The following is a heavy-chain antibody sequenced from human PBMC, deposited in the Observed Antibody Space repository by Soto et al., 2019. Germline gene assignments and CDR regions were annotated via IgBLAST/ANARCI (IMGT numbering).Heavy chain of an antibody. Sequence: GASVKVSCKASGYTFTSYYMHWVRQAPGQGLEWMGIINPSGGITSYAQKFQGRVTMTRDTSTSTVYMELSSLRSEDTAVYYCAREYSSGGDCYSGAWECSYYYYGMDVWGQGTTVTVSS. CDR2: INPSGGIT. J-gene: IGHJ6*02. D-gene: IGHD2-21*02. CDR3: AREYSSGGDCYSGAWECSYYYYGMDV. V-gene: IGHV1-46*01. CDR1: GYTFTSYY.